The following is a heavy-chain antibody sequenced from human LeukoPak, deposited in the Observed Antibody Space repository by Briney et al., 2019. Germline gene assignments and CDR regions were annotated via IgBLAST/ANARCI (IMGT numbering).Heavy chain of an antibody. CDR3: AGGLDAFDI. D-gene: IGHD3-16*01. J-gene: IGHJ3*02. CDR2: ISYDGSKK. V-gene: IGHV3-30*03. CDR1: GFTFSSYA. Sequence: PGRSLRLSCAASGFTFSSYAMHWVRQAPGKGLEWLAVISYDGSKKYYADSVKGRFTISRDNSKNTMYLQMNSLRAEDTAVYYCAGGLDAFDIWGQGTMVTVSS.